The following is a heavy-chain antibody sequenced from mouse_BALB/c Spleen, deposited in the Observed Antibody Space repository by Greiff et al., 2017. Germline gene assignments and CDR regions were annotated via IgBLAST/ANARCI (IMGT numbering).Heavy chain of an antibody. V-gene: IGHV1-5*01. J-gene: IGHJ4*01. Sequence: VQLKESGTVLARPGASVKMSCKASGYTFTSYWMHWVKQRPGQGLEWIGAIYPGNSDTSYNQKFKGKAKLTAVTSTSTAYMELSSLTNEDSAVYYCTDGNYDYYAMDYWGQGTSVTVSS. D-gene: IGHD2-1*01. CDR1: GYTFTSYW. CDR3: TDGNYDYYAMDY. CDR2: IYPGNSDT.